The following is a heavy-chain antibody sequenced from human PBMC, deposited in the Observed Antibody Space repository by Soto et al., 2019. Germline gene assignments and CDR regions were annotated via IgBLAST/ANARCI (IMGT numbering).Heavy chain of an antibody. J-gene: IGHJ5*02. Sequence: SETLSLTCTVSGGSLSGGSYYWNWIRQPPGKQMEWIGYIYDSGATKYNPSLKSRVTISQDTSKNQFSLKMNSVTPSDTAVYYCARDWGPYWFDPWGQGILVTVSS. V-gene: IGHV4-61*01. D-gene: IGHD3-16*01. CDR3: ARDWGPYWFDP. CDR1: GGSLSGGSYY. CDR2: IYDSGAT.